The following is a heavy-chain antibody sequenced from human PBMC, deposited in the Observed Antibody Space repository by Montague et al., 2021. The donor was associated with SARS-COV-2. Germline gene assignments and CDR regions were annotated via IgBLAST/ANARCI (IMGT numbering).Heavy chain of an antibody. V-gene: IGHV4-34*01. J-gene: IGHJ4*02. CDR3: ARGARQGYGFRLGSFDS. CDR2: INHSGST. Sequence: SETLSLTCAAYGGSFSGYYWNWIRQPPGKGLEWIGEINHSGSTNYNPSLKSRVTMSVGTSKNQFSLKLSSVTAADTAVYYCARGARQGYGFRLGSFDSWGQGTLVTVSS. D-gene: IGHD3-16*01. CDR1: GGSFSGYY.